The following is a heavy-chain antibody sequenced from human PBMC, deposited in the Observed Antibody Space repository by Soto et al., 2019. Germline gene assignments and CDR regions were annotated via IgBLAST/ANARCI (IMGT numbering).Heavy chain of an antibody. Sequence: PSETLSLTCTVSGGSISNYYWSWIRQPPGKGLEWIGYIYYSGSTNYNPSLKSRVTISVDTSKNQFSLKLSSVTAADTAVYYCARDGAGYSSGWYEGWFDPWGQGTLVTVSS. D-gene: IGHD6-19*01. J-gene: IGHJ5*02. CDR3: ARDGAGYSSGWYEGWFDP. CDR2: IYYSGST. V-gene: IGHV4-59*01. CDR1: GGSISNYY.